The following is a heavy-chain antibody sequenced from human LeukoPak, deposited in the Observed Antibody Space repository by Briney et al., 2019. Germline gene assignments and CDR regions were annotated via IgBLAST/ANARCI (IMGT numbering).Heavy chain of an antibody. CDR2: INPNSGGT. Sequence: GASVKVSCKASGYTFTGYYMHWVRQAPGQGLEWMGWINPNSGGTNYAQKLQGRVTMTTDTSTSTAYMELRSLRSDDTAVYYCARAKTTIFGVVNPYGMDVWGQGTTVTVSS. J-gene: IGHJ6*02. V-gene: IGHV1-2*02. CDR3: ARAKTTIFGVVNPYGMDV. CDR1: GYTFTGYY. D-gene: IGHD3-3*01.